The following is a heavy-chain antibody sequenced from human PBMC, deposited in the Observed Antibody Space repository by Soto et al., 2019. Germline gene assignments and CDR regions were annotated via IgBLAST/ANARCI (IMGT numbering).Heavy chain of an antibody. D-gene: IGHD3-9*01. Sequence: ASVKVSCKASGYTFTSYDINWVRQATGQGLEWMGWMNPNSGNTGYAQKFQGRVTMTRNTSISTAYMELSSLRSEDTAVYYCARGSYDILTGYYTHGNFDPWGQGTLVTVSS. J-gene: IGHJ5*02. CDR1: GYTFTSYD. CDR3: ARGSYDILTGYYTHGNFDP. V-gene: IGHV1-8*01. CDR2: MNPNSGNT.